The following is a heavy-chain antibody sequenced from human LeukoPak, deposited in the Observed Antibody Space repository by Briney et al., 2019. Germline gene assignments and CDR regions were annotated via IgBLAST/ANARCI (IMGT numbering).Heavy chain of an antibody. Sequence: PGGSLRLSCAASGFTFSSYAMSWVRQAPGKGLEWVAFIRYDGSNKYYAESVKGRFTISRDNSKNTLFLQMSSLRVEDTAVYYCAKDREKPGQFDYWGQGTLVTVSS. J-gene: IGHJ4*02. V-gene: IGHV3-30*02. CDR3: AKDREKPGQFDY. CDR1: GFTFSSYA. CDR2: IRYDGSNK.